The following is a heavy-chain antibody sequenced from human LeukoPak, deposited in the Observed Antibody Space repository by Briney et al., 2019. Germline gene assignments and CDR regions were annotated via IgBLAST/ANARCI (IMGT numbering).Heavy chain of an antibody. Sequence: PGGSLRLSCAASGFTFSSYAMTWVRQAPGKGLQWVSAISGSGAGTYYADSVKGRFTISRDNSKNTLYLQMNSLRAEDTAVYYCARGGDPQWLGHGDSWGQGTLVTVSS. V-gene: IGHV3-23*01. D-gene: IGHD6-19*01. J-gene: IGHJ4*02. CDR1: GFTFSSYA. CDR2: ISGSGAGT. CDR3: ARGGDPQWLGHGDS.